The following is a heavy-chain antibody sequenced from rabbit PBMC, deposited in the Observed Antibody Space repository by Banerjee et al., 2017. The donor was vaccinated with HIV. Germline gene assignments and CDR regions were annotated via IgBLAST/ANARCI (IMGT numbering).Heavy chain of an antibody. Sequence: QEQLEESGGDLVKPGASLTLTCTASGFDFSDYYMCWVRQAPGKGLEWIACIYAGSSGGSTSYASWVNGRFTVSRASSTTVTLQMTSLTAADTATYFCARTFSRGDAGVNLWGQGTLVTVS. CDR1: GFDFSDYY. CDR2: IYAGSSGGST. D-gene: IGHD4-2*01. J-gene: IGHJ4*01. V-gene: IGHV1S45*01. CDR3: ARTFSRGDAGVNL.